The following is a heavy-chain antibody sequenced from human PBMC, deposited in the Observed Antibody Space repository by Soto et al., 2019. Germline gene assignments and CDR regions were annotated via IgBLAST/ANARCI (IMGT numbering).Heavy chain of an antibody. CDR3: AKRGAGHYFDY. CDR2: ISGSGGST. V-gene: IGHV3-23*01. Sequence: EVQLLESGGGLVQPGGSLSLSCAASGFTFSSYAMSWVRQAPGKGLEWVSVISGSGGSTYYADSVKGRFTISRDNSKNQLYLQMNSLRAEDTAVYYCAKRGAGHYFDYWGQGTLVTVSS. D-gene: IGHD6-19*01. CDR1: GFTFSSYA. J-gene: IGHJ4*02.